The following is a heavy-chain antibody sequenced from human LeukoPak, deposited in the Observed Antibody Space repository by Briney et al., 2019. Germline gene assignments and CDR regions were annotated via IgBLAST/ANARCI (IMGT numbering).Heavy chain of an antibody. J-gene: IGHJ4*02. D-gene: IGHD3-16*01. CDR1: GYTFTSYY. CDR2: INPSGGST. Sequence: ASVKVSCRASGYTFTSYYMHWVRQAPGQGLEWMGIINPSGGSTSYAQKFQGRVTMTRDMSTSTVYMELSSLRSEDTAVYYCARDNDSRDPPHFWGQGTLVTVSS. V-gene: IGHV1-46*01. CDR3: ARDNDSRDPPHF.